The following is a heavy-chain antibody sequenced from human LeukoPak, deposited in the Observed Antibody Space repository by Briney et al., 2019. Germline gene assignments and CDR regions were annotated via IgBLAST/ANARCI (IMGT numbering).Heavy chain of an antibody. J-gene: IGHJ4*02. D-gene: IGHD1-26*01. CDR1: GGSFSGYS. Sequence: SETLSLTCAVYGGSFSGYSWTWIRQPPGKGLEWIGYIYYSGSTNYNASLKSRVTISADTSKNQFSLKLSSVTAADTAVYYCAREGSGSYVDYWGQGTRVTVSS. CDR2: IYYSGST. V-gene: IGHV4-59*01. CDR3: AREGSGSYVDY.